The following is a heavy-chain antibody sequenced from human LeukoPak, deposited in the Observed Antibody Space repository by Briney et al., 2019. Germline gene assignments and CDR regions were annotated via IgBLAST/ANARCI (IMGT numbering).Heavy chain of an antibody. CDR2: ISYDGSNK. V-gene: IGHV3-30*03. D-gene: IGHD1-26*01. CDR1: GFTVSSNY. CDR3: AGERGSYSNDAFDI. Sequence: GGSLRLSCAASGFTVSSNYMSWVRQAPGKGLEWVAVISYDGSNKYYADSVKGRFTISRDNSKNSLYLQMNSLRAEDTAVYYCAGERGSYSNDAFDIWGQGTMVTVSS. J-gene: IGHJ3*02.